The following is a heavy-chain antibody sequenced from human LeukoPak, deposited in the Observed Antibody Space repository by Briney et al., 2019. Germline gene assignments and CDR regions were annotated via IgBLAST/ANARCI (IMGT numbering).Heavy chain of an antibody. CDR3: AKVYSSGWYGDY. J-gene: IGHJ4*02. CDR1: GFTFDDHG. D-gene: IGHD6-19*01. V-gene: IGHV3-30*18. CDR2: ISYDGSNK. Sequence: GRSLRLSCAASGFTFDDHGMHWVRQAPGKGLEWVAVISYDGSNKYYADSVKGRFTISRDNSKNTLYLQMNSLRAEDTAVYYCAKVYSSGWYGDYWGQGTLVTVSS.